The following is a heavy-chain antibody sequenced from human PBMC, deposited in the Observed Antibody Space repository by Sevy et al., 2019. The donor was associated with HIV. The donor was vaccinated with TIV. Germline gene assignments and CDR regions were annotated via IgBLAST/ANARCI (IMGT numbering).Heavy chain of an antibody. CDR1: GFSFSKYA. V-gene: IGHV3-23*01. J-gene: IGHJ4*02. Sequence: GGSLRLSCAASGFSFSKYAMNWVRQAPGKGLEWVSLISTTGDRTHYADSVKDRFTISRDDSKNTLYLQMNSLRVDDTAIYYCAKDDDSSGLYDVGGYWGQGTLVTVSS. CDR2: ISTTGDRT. CDR3: AKDDDSSGLYDVGGY. D-gene: IGHD6-19*01.